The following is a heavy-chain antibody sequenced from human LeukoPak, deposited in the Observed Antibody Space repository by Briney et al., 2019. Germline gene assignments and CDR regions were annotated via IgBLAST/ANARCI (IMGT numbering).Heavy chain of an antibody. CDR3: ARGYCSSTSCSPPSP. Sequence: GRSLRLSCAASGFTFSSYAMHWVRQAPGKGLEWVAVILYDGSNKFYADSVKGRFTISRDNSKNTLFPQMNSLRAEDTAVYYCARGYCSSTSCSPPSPWGQGTLVTVSS. J-gene: IGHJ5*02. V-gene: IGHV3-30-3*01. CDR2: ILYDGSNK. CDR1: GFTFSSYA. D-gene: IGHD2-2*01.